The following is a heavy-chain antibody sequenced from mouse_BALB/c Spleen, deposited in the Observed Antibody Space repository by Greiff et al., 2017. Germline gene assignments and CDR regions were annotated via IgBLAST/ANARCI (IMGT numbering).Heavy chain of an antibody. Sequence: EVQLVESGGGLVQPGGSRKLSCAASGFTFSSFGMHWVRQAPEKGLEWVAYISSGSSTIYYADTVKGRFTISRDNPKNTLFLQMTSLRSEDTAMYYCARRGYYDSVYAMDYWGQGTSVTVSS. CDR1: GFTFSSFG. D-gene: IGHD2-4*01. CDR2: ISSGSSTI. V-gene: IGHV5-17*02. CDR3: ARRGYYDSVYAMDY. J-gene: IGHJ4*01.